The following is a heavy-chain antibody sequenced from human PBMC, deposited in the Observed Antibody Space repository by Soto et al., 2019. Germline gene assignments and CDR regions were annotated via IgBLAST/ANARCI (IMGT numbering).Heavy chain of an antibody. CDR1: GYTFTSYD. V-gene: IGHV1-8*01. J-gene: IGHJ6*03. Sequence: GASVKVSCKASGYTFTSYDINWVRQATGQGLEWMGWMNPNSGSTGYAQKFQGRVTMTRNTPISTAYMELSSLRSEDTAVYYCARALRGMKIYYYYYMDVWGKGTTVTVSS. D-gene: IGHD3-10*01. CDR3: ARALRGMKIYYYYYMDV. CDR2: MNPNSGST.